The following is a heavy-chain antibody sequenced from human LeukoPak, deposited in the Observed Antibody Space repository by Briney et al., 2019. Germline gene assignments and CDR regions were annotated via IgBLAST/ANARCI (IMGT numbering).Heavy chain of an antibody. D-gene: IGHD3-10*01. CDR3: ARDTAPGRLTRFDY. Sequence: ASVKVSCKASGYTFTSYGISWVRQAPGQGLEWMGGIIPIFGTANYAQKFQGRVTITADESTSTAYMELSSLRSEDTAVYYCARDTAPGRLTRFDYWGQGTLVTVSS. CDR2: IIPIFGTA. V-gene: IGHV1-69*13. J-gene: IGHJ4*02. CDR1: GYTFTSYG.